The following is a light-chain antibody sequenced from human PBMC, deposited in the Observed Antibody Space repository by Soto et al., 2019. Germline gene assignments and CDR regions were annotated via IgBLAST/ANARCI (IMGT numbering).Light chain of an antibody. CDR2: GNI. Sequence: QLVLTQPPSVSGAPGQRVTISCTGSSSNIGAGYDVHWYQQLPGTAPKVLIYGNINRPSGVPDRFSGSKSGTSASLAITGLQAEDEADYYCQSYDSSLSGSVFGGGTKVTVL. CDR3: QSYDSSLSGSV. V-gene: IGLV1-40*01. CDR1: SSNIGAGYD. J-gene: IGLJ3*02.